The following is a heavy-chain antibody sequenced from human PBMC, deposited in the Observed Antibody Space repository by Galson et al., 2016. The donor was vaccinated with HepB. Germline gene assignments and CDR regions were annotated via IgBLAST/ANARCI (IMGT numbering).Heavy chain of an antibody. J-gene: IGHJ4*02. Sequence: SLRLSCAASGFTFSSFVMHWVRQAPGKGLEYVSGISSNGGGTYYADSVKGRFTISRDNAKNALSLQVSSLRSEDTAVYYCTRGGLDYWGQGTLVTVSS. V-gene: IGHV3-64D*06. CDR1: GFTFSSFV. CDR2: ISSNGGGT. D-gene: IGHD2-8*02. CDR3: TRGGLDY.